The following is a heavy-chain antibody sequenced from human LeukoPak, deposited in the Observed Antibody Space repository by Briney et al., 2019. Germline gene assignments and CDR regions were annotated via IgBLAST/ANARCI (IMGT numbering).Heavy chain of an antibody. CDR3: ARGIRHSPLEQWLVYYSYYGMDV. V-gene: IGHV3-30-3*01. D-gene: IGHD6-19*01. J-gene: IGHJ6*02. CDR1: GLTFSSYA. Sequence: GGSLRLSCAASGLTFSSYAMHWVRQAPGKGLEWVAVISYDGSNKYYADSVKGRFTISRDNSKNTLYLQMNSLRAEDTAVYYCARGIRHSPLEQWLVYYSYYGMDVWGQGTTVTVSS. CDR2: ISYDGSNK.